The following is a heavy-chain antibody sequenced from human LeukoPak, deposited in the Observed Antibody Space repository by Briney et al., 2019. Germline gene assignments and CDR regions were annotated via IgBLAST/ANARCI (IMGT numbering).Heavy chain of an antibody. Sequence: GGSLRLSCAASGFTVSSNYMSWVRQAPGKGLEWVGRIKSKADGGTTDCAAPVKARFTISRDDSKDTLYLQMNSLKTEDTAVYYCTTDYGSGSYHYFDYWGQGTLVTVSS. CDR3: TTDYGSGSYHYFDY. CDR2: IKSKADGGTT. J-gene: IGHJ4*02. D-gene: IGHD3-10*01. V-gene: IGHV3-15*01. CDR1: GFTVSSNY.